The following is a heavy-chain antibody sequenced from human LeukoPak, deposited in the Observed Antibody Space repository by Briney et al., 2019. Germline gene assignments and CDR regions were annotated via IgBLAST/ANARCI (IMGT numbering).Heavy chain of an antibody. CDR2: ISYDGSNK. Sequence: PGGSLRLSCAASGFTFSSYAMHWVRQAPGKGLEWVAVISYDGSNKYYADSVKGRFTISRDNSKNTLYLQMNSLRAEDTAVYYCAREGRTLIQLWLLSYFDYWGQGTLVTVSS. V-gene: IGHV3-30-3*01. CDR1: GFTFSSYA. D-gene: IGHD5-18*01. CDR3: AREGRTLIQLWLLSYFDY. J-gene: IGHJ4*02.